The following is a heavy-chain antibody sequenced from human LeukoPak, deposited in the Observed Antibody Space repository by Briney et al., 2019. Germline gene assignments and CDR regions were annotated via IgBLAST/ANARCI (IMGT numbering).Heavy chain of an antibody. V-gene: IGHV1-46*03. CDR1: GYTFTSYY. D-gene: IGHD3-9*01. J-gene: IGHJ6*03. Sequence: ASVKVSCKASGYTFTSYYMHWVRQAPGQGLEWMGIINPSGGSTSYAQKFQGRVTMTRDTSTSTVYMELSSLRSEDTAVYYCARENTYYDLFGNYYYMDVWGKGTAVTVSS. CDR3: ARENTYYDLFGNYYYMDV. CDR2: INPSGGST.